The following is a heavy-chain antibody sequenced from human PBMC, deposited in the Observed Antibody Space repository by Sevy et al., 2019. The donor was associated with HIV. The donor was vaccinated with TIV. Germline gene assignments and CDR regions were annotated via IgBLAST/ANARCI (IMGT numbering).Heavy chain of an antibody. CDR1: GFTFSSYW. D-gene: IGHD4-17*01. Sequence: GGSLRLSCAASGFTFSSYWMSWVRQAPGKGLEWVANIKQDGSGKYYVGSVKGRFTISRANAKNFLYLQMNSLRAEDTXVYYCAREASLHPSYDYGDYVDHDVVVVIWGYFDYWGQGTLVTVSS. CDR3: AREASLHPSYDYGDYVDHDVVVVIWGYFDY. V-gene: IGHV3-7*01. CDR2: IKQDGSGK. J-gene: IGHJ4*02.